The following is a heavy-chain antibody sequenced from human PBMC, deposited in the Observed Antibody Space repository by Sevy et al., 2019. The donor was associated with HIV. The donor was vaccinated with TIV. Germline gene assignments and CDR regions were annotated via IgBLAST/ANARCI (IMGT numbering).Heavy chain of an antibody. CDR1: GFTFSSYT. V-gene: IGHV3-21*01. J-gene: IGHJ4*02. Sequence: GGSLRLSCAASGFTFSSYTMNWVRQAPGKGLEWVSSITGGSSYIYYADSVKGRFTISRDNAKNSLYLQMNSLRAEDTAVYYCARDGGCTHTSCLLYFDCWGQGSLVTVSS. CDR3: ARDGGCTHTSCLLYFDC. CDR2: ITGGSSYI. D-gene: IGHD2-2*01.